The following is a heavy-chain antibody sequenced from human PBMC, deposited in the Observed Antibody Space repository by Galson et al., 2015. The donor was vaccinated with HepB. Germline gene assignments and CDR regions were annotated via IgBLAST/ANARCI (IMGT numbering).Heavy chain of an antibody. CDR2: MSNDGQRI. CDR3: VKEDIWRGFLVGGFDV. V-gene: IGHV3-64D*06. J-gene: IGHJ3*01. D-gene: IGHD3-3*01. Sequence: SLRLSCAASGYRFTHYAIHWARQAPGKGLQFVCSMSNDGQRIQYTDSVKGRFTISRDNSKNTVDLQMSSLKVEDTALYYCVKEDIWRGFLVGGFDVWGRGTPVIVSS. CDR1: GYRFTHYA.